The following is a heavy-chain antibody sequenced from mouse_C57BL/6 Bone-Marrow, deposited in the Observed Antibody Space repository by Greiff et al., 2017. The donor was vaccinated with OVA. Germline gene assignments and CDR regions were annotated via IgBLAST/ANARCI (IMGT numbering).Heavy chain of an antibody. Sequence: VQLQQSGAELVRPGASVKMSCKASGYTFTSYTMHWVKQRPGQGLEWIGNINPSSGYTKYNQKFKDKATLTADKSSSTAYMQLSSLTSEDSAVYYCAGSTIYCKYVGFAYWGQGTLVTVSA. CDR1: GYTFTSYT. CDR2: INPSSGYT. V-gene: IGHV1-4*01. CDR3: AGSTIYCKYVGFAY. J-gene: IGHJ3*01. D-gene: IGHD2-1*01.